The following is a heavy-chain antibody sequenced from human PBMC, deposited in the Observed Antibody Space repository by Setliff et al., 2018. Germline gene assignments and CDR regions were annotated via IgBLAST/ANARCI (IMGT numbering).Heavy chain of an antibody. Sequence: PSETLSLTCTVSGGYISTYYWSWIRQPPGKGLEWIGDVYYSGIANYSPSLKSRLTISVDTSKNQFSLKLRSVTAADTAVYYCARGGTFRYFDYWGQGTPVTVSS. J-gene: IGHJ4*02. CDR1: GGYISTYY. D-gene: IGHD5-12*01. CDR2: VYYSGIA. V-gene: IGHV4-59*01. CDR3: ARGGTFRYFDY.